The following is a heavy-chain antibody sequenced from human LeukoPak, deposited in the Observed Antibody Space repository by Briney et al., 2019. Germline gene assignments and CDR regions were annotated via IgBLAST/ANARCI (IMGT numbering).Heavy chain of an antibody. V-gene: IGHV3-74*01. Sequence: GGSLRPSCAASGFTFSGYWLHWVRQDPGKGLVWVAHTNTDGSRTTYADSVRGRFTISRDNAKNTLYLQMNSLRVDDTAIYYCARDGTGSSPGDYFYYMDVWGKGTTVTVSS. CDR2: TNTDGSRT. D-gene: IGHD3/OR15-3a*01. J-gene: IGHJ6*03. CDR3: ARDGTGSSPGDYFYYMDV. CDR1: GFTFSGYW.